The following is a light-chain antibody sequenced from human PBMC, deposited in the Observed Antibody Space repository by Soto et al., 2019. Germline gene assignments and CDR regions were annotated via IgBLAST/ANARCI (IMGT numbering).Light chain of an antibody. J-gene: IGLJ3*02. CDR1: SSNIGNNA. CDR2: YDD. CDR3: ASWDDTLSGVV. Sequence: QSVLTQPPSVSGAPGQRVTIFCSGSSSNIGNNAVNWYQQLPGKPPRALIYYDDLLPSGVSKRFSGSKSGTSVSLAISGLQSDDAGDYYCASWDDTLSGVVFGGGTKLTVL. V-gene: IGLV1-36*01.